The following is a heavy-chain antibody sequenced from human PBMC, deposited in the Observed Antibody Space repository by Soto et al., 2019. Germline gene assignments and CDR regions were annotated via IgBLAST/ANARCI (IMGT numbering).Heavy chain of an antibody. CDR3: AKDTQVMAAGGKLDY. D-gene: IGHD6-13*01. CDR2: ISYDGSHE. V-gene: IGHV3-30*18. CDR1: GFTFSSYG. Sequence: QVQLVESGGGVVQPGRSLRLSCAASGFTFSSYGMHWVRQAPGKGLEWVAVISYDGSHEYYADSVKGRFTISRDNSKNTLYWQMNSLRAADTAVYYCAKDTQVMAAGGKLDYWGQGTLVTVSS. J-gene: IGHJ4*02.